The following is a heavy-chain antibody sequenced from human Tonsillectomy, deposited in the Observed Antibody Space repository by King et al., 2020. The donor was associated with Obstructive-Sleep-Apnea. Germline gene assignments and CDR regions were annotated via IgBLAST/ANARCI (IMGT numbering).Heavy chain of an antibody. CDR1: GGSISSSLYY. Sequence: LQLQESGPGLVKPSETLSLSCTVSGGSISSSLYYWGWIRQPPGKGLEWIGSIYYSGNTYYNPSSGSTYYNPSLKSRVTISVDTSKNQFSLKLNSVTAADTAVYYCARDKSTTTYGMDVWGQGTTVIVSS. J-gene: IGHJ6*02. V-gene: IGHV4-39*07. CDR3: ARDKSTTTYGMDV. CDR2: IYYSGNTYYNPSSGST. D-gene: IGHD5/OR15-5a*01.